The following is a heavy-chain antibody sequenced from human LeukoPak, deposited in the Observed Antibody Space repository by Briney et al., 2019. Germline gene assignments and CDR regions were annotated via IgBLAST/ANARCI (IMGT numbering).Heavy chain of an antibody. V-gene: IGHV3-30-3*01. CDR1: GFTFSSYA. J-gene: IGHJ4*02. D-gene: IGHD3-22*01. CDR3: AKAPRGTMIVVVDY. CDR2: ISYDGSNK. Sequence: GRSLRLSCAASGFTFSSYAMHWVRQAPGKGLEWVAVISYDGSNKYYADSVKGRFTISRDNSKNTLYLQMNSLRAEDTAVYYCAKAPRGTMIVVVDYWGQGTLVTVSS.